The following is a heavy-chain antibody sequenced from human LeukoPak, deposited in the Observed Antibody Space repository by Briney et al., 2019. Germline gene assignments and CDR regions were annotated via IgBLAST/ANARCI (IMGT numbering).Heavy chain of an antibody. J-gene: IGHJ6*03. CDR2: ISGSGGST. CDR3: AKPPYDFWSGPYSGRGYYYYYMDV. CDR1: GFTFSSYA. Sequence: GGSLRLSCAASGFTFSSYAMSWVRQAPGKGLEWVSAISGSGGSTYYADSVKGRFTISRDNSKNTLYLQMNSLRAEDTAVYYCAKPPYDFWSGPYSGRGYYYYYMDVWGKGTTVTVSS. D-gene: IGHD3-3*01. V-gene: IGHV3-23*01.